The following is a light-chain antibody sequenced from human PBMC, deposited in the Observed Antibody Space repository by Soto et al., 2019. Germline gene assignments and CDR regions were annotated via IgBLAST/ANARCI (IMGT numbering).Light chain of an antibody. J-gene: IGKJ2*01. Sequence: EIVLTQSPGTLSLSPGERATLSCRASQSVSSSYLAWYQQKPGQAPRLLIYGASSRGTGIPDRFSGSGSGTDFTLTISRLEPEDFAVYYCQQYGSSPPMYTFGQGTKVEIK. CDR3: QQYGSSPPMYT. CDR2: GAS. V-gene: IGKV3-20*01. CDR1: QSVSSSY.